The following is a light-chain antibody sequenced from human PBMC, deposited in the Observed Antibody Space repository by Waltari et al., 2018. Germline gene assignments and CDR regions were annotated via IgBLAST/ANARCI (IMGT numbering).Light chain of an antibody. V-gene: IGKV1-5*03. J-gene: IGKJ1*01. CDR3: QQYKSYKT. CDR1: QSITTS. Sequence: DIQMTQSPSTLSASVGDTVITPCRASQSITTSLAWYQQKPGKAPDVLIYGASNLESGVPSRFSGSGSGTEFTLTISSLQPDDFATYYCQQYKSYKTFGQGTRVEIK. CDR2: GAS.